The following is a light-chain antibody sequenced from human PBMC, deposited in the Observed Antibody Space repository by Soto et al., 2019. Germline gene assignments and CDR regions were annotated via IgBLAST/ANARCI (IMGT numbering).Light chain of an antibody. CDR2: SNN. CDR1: SSNIGSNT. Sequence: QSVLNQPPSASGTPGQRVTISCSGSSSNIGSNTVNWYQQLPGTAPKLLSYSNNQRPSGVHDRFSGSKSGTSASLAISGLQSEDEADYYCAAWDDSLNGLNVVFGGGTKVTVL. CDR3: AAWDDSLNGLNVV. J-gene: IGLJ2*01. V-gene: IGLV1-44*01.